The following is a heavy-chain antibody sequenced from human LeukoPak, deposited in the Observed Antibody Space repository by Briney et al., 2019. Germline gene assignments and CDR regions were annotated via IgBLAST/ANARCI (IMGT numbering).Heavy chain of an antibody. CDR3: AKDMGYCGGDCYPRAWDY. D-gene: IGHD2-21*02. Sequence: PGGSLRLSCGASGFTFSSYSMNWVRQAPGKGLEWVSSISSNSRYIYYADSVKGRFTISRDNAKNSLYLQMNSLRAEDTALYYCAKDMGYCGGDCYPRAWDYWGQGTLVTVSS. CDR2: ISSNSRYI. CDR1: GFTFSSYS. J-gene: IGHJ4*02. V-gene: IGHV3-21*04.